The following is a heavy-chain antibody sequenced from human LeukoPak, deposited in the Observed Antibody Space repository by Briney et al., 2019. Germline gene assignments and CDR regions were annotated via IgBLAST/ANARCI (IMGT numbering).Heavy chain of an antibody. CDR2: ISAYNGNT. CDR3: ARERGYTYGDHYYYGMAV. V-gene: IGHV1-18*01. CDR1: GYTFTSYG. J-gene: IGHJ6*02. D-gene: IGHD5-18*01. Sequence: SSVKVSCKASGYTFTSYGISWVRQAPGQGLEWMGWISAYNGNTNYAQKLQGRVPMTTPTSTSTAYMELRSLRSDDTAVYYCARERGYTYGDHYYYGMAVWGQGTTVTVSS.